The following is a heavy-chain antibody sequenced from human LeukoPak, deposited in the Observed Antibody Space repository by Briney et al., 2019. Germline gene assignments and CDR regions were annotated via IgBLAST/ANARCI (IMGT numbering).Heavy chain of an antibody. CDR2: ISSSSSTI. D-gene: IGHD2-15*01. CDR3: ARDQWKRGGSCPLDY. J-gene: IGHJ4*02. V-gene: IGHV3-48*01. Sequence: GGSLRLSCAASGPTFSSYSMNWVRQAPGKGLEWVSYISSSSSTIYYADSMKGQFTISRDNAKNSLYLQMNSLRAEDTAVYYCARDQWKRGGSCPLDYWGQGTLVTVSS. CDR1: GPTFSSYS.